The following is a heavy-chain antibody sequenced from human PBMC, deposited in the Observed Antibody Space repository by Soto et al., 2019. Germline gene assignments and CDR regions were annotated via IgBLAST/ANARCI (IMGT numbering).Heavy chain of an antibody. V-gene: IGHV3-23*01. CDR3: AKKFGYSNSRRYYPGDFDY. CDR2: ISGSGGNT. J-gene: IGHJ4*02. D-gene: IGHD3-22*01. CDR1: GFTFATYA. Sequence: PGGSLRLSCAASGFTFATYAMAWVRQAPGKGLEWVSAISGSGGNTYYADSVRGRFTISRDNSKNTLYLQMNTLRAEDTAVYYCAKKFGYSNSRRYYPGDFDYCGQGTLVTVSS.